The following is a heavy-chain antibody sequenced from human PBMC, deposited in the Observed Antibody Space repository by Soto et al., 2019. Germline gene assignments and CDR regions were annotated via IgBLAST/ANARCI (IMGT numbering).Heavy chain of an antibody. V-gene: IGHV3-15*01. J-gene: IGHJ4*02. CDR1: GCTFSDAW. D-gene: IGHD1-7*01. CDR2: IKNKRSDEAT. Sequence: GSLRLTGAASGCTFSDAWMTWLRQTPGRGLEWVGRIKNKRSDEATDYAAAVKGRFIISRDDSKNTLYLQMHSLTTEDTAVYYCSTDGLNYGSFDYWGQGTLVTVSS. CDR3: STDGLNYGSFDY.